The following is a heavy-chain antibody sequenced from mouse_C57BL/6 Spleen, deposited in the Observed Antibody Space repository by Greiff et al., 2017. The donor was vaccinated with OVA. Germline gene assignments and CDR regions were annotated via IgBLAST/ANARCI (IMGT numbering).Heavy chain of an antibody. CDR1: GYTFTDYE. V-gene: IGHV1-15*01. CDR2: IDPETGGT. D-gene: IGHD1-1*01. Sequence: VQLQQSGAELVRPGASVTLSCKASGYTFTDYEMHWVKQTPVHGLEWIGAIDPETGGTAYNQKFKGKAILTADKSSSTAYMELRSLTSEDSAVYYCTRSYGSSYRLAYWGQGTLVTVSA. CDR3: TRSYGSSYRLAY. J-gene: IGHJ3*01.